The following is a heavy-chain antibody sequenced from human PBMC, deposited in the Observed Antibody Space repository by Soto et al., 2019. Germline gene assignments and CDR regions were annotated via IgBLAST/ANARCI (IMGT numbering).Heavy chain of an antibody. CDR1: GFTFSSNW. Sequence: GGSLRLSCAASGFTFSSNWMNWVRQAPGKGLEWVANIKQDGSEKYYVDSVKGRFTISRDNSKNTLYLQMNSLRAEDTAVYYCAKGFGDYEDYYYYYMDVWGKGTTVTVSS. J-gene: IGHJ6*03. CDR2: IKQDGSEK. CDR3: AKGFGDYEDYYYYYMDV. D-gene: IGHD4-17*01. V-gene: IGHV3-7*03.